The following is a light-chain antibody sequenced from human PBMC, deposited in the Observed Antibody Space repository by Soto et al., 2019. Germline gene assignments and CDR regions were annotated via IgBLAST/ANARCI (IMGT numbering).Light chain of an antibody. CDR2: EVN. J-gene: IGLJ3*02. V-gene: IGLV2-8*01. CDR1: SSDVGGSNS. CDR3: SSFAGRNNGV. Sequence: QSALTQPPSASGSPGQSVTISCTGTSSDVGGSNSVSWYQQHPGKAPKLMIYEVNKRPSGVPDRFSGSKSGNTASLTVSGLQAEDEADYYCSSFAGRNNGVFGGGTKVTVL.